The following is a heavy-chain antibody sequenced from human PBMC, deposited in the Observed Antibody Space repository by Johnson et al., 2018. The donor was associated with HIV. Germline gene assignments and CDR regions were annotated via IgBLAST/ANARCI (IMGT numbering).Heavy chain of an antibody. D-gene: IGHD3-3*01. V-gene: IGHV3-11*04. CDR2: ISSSGTTI. CDR3: APYRAFGAAPTWAFDI. Sequence: QVQLVESGGGLVKPGGSLRLSCAASGFIFSDYYMSWIRQAPGKGLEWVSYISSSGTTIHYAASVKGRFTISRDNAKNSLYLRMNSLRAEDTAMYYCAPYRAFGAAPTWAFDIWGQGTLVTVSS. J-gene: IGHJ3*02. CDR1: GFIFSDYY.